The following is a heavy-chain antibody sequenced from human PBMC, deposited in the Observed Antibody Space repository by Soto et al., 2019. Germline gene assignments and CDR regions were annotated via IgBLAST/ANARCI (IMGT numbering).Heavy chain of an antibody. CDR2: INAGNGNT. CDR1: GYTFSSYG. J-gene: IGHJ6*03. CDR3: ARQGYHYQDMAV. Sequence: QVQLVQSGAEVKKPGASVMVSCKASGYTFSSYGIHWVRQAPGLRLEWMGWINAGNGNTIYSQKFQGRVTITRDTSASIAYMELSTLKSEDTAVYYCARQGYHYQDMAVWGKGTTVTVPS. D-gene: IGHD5-12*01. V-gene: IGHV1-3*01.